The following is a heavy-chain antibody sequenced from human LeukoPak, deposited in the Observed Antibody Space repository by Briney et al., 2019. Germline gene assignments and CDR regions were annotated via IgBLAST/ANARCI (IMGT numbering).Heavy chain of an antibody. CDR2: IYHSGNT. CDR3: ARSAGSFLNWFDP. V-gene: IGHV4-38-2*02. D-gene: IGHD1-26*01. Sequence: SETLSLTCTVSGYSISSGYYWGWIRQPPGKGLEWIGSIYHSGNTYYNPSLKSRVTISVDTSKNQFSLKLSSVTAADTAVYYCARSAGSFLNWFDPWGQGTLVTVSS. J-gene: IGHJ5*02. CDR1: GYSISSGYY.